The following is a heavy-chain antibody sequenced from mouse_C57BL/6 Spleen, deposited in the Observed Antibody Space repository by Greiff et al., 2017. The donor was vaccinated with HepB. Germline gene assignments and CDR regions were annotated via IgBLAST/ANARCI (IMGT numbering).Heavy chain of an antibody. CDR2: IDPSDSYT. J-gene: IGHJ2*01. Sequence: QVQLQQPGAELVMPGASVKLSCKASGYTFTSYWMHWVKQRPGQGLEWIGEIDPSDSYTNYNQKFKGKSTLTVDKSSSTAYMQLSSLTSEDSAVYYCARGDYGSSSLFDYWGQGTTLTVSS. D-gene: IGHD1-1*01. CDR3: ARGDYGSSSLFDY. V-gene: IGHV1-69*01. CDR1: GYTFTSYW.